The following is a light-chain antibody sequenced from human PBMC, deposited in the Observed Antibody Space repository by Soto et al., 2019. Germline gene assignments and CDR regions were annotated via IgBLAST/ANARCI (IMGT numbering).Light chain of an antibody. CDR2: GAS. J-gene: IGKJ2*01. V-gene: IGKV3-15*01. Sequence: EIVMTQSPATLSVSPGERATLSCRAIQSVSSNLACYQQKPGQAPRLLIYGASTRATGIPARFSGSGSGTEFTLTISSLQSEDFAVYYCQQYNNWPPNTFGQGTKLEIE. CDR3: QQYNNWPPNT. CDR1: QSVSSN.